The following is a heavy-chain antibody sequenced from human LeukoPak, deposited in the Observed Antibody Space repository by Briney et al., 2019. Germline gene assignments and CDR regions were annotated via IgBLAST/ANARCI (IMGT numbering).Heavy chain of an antibody. CDR2: IYSGGST. V-gene: IGHV3-66*01. Sequence: PGGSLRLSCAASGFTVSSNYMSWVRQAPGKGLEWVSVIYSGGSTYYADSVKGRFTISRDNSKNTLYLQMTSLRAGDTAVYYCARGAHYYDSSGPYYFDYWGQGTLVTVSS. D-gene: IGHD3-22*01. J-gene: IGHJ4*02. CDR1: GFTVSSNY. CDR3: ARGAHYYDSSGPYYFDY.